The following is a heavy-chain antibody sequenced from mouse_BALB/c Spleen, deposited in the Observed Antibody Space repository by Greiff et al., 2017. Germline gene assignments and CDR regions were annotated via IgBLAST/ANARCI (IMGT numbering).Heavy chain of an antibody. J-gene: IGHJ4*01. V-gene: IGHV5-17*02. CDR3: ARGGDGYYGAMDY. CDR1: GFTFSSFG. D-gene: IGHD2-3*01. CDR2: ISSGSSTI. Sequence: EVMLVESGGGLVQPGGSRKLSCAASGFTFSSFGMHWVRQAPEKGLEWVAYISSGSSTIYYADTVKGRFTISRDNPKNTLFLQMTSLRSEDTAMYYCARGGDGYYGAMDYWGQGTSVTVSS.